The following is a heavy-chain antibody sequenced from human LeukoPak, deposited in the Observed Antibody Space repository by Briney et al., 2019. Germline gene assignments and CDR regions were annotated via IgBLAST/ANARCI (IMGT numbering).Heavy chain of an antibody. CDR3: ARHSQFWSGLKYYYGMDV. D-gene: IGHD3-3*01. CDR2: IYYSGST. Sequence: SETLSLTCTVSGGSISSYYWSWIRQPPGKGLEWIGYIYYSGSTNYKPSLKSRVTISVDTSKNQFSLKLSSVTAADTAVYYCARHSQFWSGLKYYYGMDVWGQGTTVTVSS. J-gene: IGHJ6*02. CDR1: GGSISSYY. V-gene: IGHV4-59*08.